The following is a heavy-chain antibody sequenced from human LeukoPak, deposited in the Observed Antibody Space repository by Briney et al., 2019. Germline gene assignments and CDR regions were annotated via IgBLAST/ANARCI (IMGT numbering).Heavy chain of an antibody. CDR2: IYYSGST. Sequence: SETLSLTCTVSGGSISSSSYYRGWIRQPPGKGLEWIGSIYYSGSTYYNPSLKSRVTISVDTSKNQFSLKLSSVTAADTAVYYCARRYYGDHPYYFDYWGQGTLVTVSS. V-gene: IGHV4-39*01. D-gene: IGHD4-17*01. J-gene: IGHJ4*02. CDR1: GGSISSSSYY. CDR3: ARRYYGDHPYYFDY.